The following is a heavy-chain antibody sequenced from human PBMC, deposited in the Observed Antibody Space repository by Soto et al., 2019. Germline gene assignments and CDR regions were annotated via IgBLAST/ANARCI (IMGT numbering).Heavy chain of an antibody. V-gene: IGHV4-34*01. Sequence: QVQLQQWGAGLLKPSETLSLTCAVYGGSFSGYYWSWIRQPPGKGLEWIGEINHSGSTNYNPSLKSRVTISVDTSKNQFSLKLSSVTAADTAVYYCARPAASPLGRKGGKNNWFDPWGQGTLVTVSS. CDR3: ARPAASPLGRKGGKNNWFDP. J-gene: IGHJ5*02. CDR2: INHSGST. CDR1: GGSFSGYY. D-gene: IGHD2-2*01.